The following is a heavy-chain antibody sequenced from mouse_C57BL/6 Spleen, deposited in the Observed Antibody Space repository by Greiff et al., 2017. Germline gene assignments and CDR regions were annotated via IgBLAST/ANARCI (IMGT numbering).Heavy chain of an antibody. CDR3: AREDYYGSSYLWYFDV. J-gene: IGHJ1*03. CDR2: IYPGDGDT. D-gene: IGHD1-1*01. V-gene: IGHV1-82*01. Sequence: VQLQQSGPELVKPGASVKISCKASGYAFSSSWMNWVKQRPGKGLEWIGRIYPGDGDTNYNGKFKGKATLTADKSSSTAYMQLSSLTSEDSAVYFCAREDYYGSSYLWYFDVWGTGTTVTVSS. CDR1: GYAFSSSW.